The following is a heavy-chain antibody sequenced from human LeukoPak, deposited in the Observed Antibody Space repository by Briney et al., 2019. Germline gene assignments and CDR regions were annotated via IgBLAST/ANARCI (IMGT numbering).Heavy chain of an antibody. CDR1: GFTFSSYA. Sequence: GGSLRLSCAASGFTFSSYAMSWVRQAPGKGLEWVSAISGSGGSTYYADSVKGRFTISRDNSKNTLYLQMNSLRAEDTSVYYCAKGRRVVVVAATIHWGQGTLVTVSS. J-gene: IGHJ4*02. D-gene: IGHD2-15*01. V-gene: IGHV3-23*01. CDR2: ISGSGGST. CDR3: AKGRRVVVVAATIH.